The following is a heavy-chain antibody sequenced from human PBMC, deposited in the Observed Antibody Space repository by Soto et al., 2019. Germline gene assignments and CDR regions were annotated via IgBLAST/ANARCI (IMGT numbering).Heavy chain of an antibody. CDR1: AGTFSSYA. V-gene: IGHV1-69*06. CDR3: ARMVYSGYVYFDY. J-gene: IGHJ4*02. Sequence: SVKVSFKAAAGTFSSYAISWVRQAPGQGLEWMGGIIPMFDTTNYAQKLQGRVTITADKSTSTAYMELTSLRSEDTAVYYCARMVYSGYVYFDYWGQGTLVTVSS. D-gene: IGHD5-12*01. CDR2: IIPMFDTT.